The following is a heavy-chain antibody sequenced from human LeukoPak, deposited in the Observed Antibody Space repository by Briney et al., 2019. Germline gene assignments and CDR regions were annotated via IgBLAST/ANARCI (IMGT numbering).Heavy chain of an antibody. CDR3: ARDMYSSSGGPYYIDY. CDR2: ISSGSDRT. Sequence: GGSVRLSCAASGFTFSNYAMSWVRQAPGKGLEGVSAISSGSDRTNYGRSVKGRFTISRDNSKNTLYLQMNSLRSDETAVYYCARDMYSSSGGPYYIDYWGQGTLVTVSS. D-gene: IGHD6-6*01. V-gene: IGHV3-23*01. CDR1: GFTFSNYA. J-gene: IGHJ4*02.